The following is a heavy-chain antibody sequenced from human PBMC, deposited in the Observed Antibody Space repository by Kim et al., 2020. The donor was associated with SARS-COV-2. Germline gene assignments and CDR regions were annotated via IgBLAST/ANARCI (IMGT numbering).Heavy chain of an antibody. CDR2: INTDTGNP. V-gene: IGHV7-4-1*02. D-gene: IGHD3-22*01. CDR1: GYIFTTYA. CDR3: ARRGPFAGNIYYFGFDY. J-gene: IGHJ4*02. Sequence: ASVKVSCKASGYIFTTYAMNWVRQAPGQGLEWMGWINTDTGNPTYAQGFTGRFVFSLDTSVSTAYLQINSLKAEDTAVYYCARRGPFAGNIYYFGFDYWGQGTLVTGSS.